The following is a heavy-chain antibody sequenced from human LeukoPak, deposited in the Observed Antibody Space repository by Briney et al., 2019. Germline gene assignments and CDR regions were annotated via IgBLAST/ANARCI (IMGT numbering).Heavy chain of an antibody. CDR3: ATRLLTGYYNPFDY. CDR2: ISSSSSYI. CDR1: GFTFSSYE. V-gene: IGHV3-21*01. J-gene: IGHJ4*02. D-gene: IGHD3-9*01. Sequence: SPGGSLRLSCAASGFTFSSYEMNWVRQAPGKGLEWVSSISSSSSYIYYADSVKGRFTISRDNAKNSLYLQMNSLRAEDTAVYYCATRLLTGYYNPFDYWGQGTLVTVSS.